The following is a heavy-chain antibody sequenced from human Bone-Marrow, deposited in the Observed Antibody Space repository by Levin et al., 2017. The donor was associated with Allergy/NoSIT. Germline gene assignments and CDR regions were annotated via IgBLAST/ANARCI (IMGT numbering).Heavy chain of an antibody. CDR3: ANTENRNGYWYFDL. J-gene: IGHJ2*01. V-gene: IGHV3-74*01. CDR2: VNGDGSIT. Sequence: QSGGSLRLSCAASGFTFSSHWMHWLRQVPGRGLVWVSRVNGDGSITTHADSVTGRFTISRDNAKNTLYLQMNSLRAEDTAIYYCANTENRNGYWYFDLWGRGTPVTVSS. D-gene: IGHD2/OR15-2a*01. CDR1: GFTFSSHW.